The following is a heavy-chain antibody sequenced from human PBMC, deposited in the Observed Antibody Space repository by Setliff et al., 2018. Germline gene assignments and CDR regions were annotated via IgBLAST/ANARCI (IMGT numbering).Heavy chain of an antibody. J-gene: IGHJ4*02. D-gene: IGHD3-22*01. CDR1: GFTFNNCG. V-gene: IGHV3-30*02. CDR2: IEFDGTKI. CDR3: ARGGTDYYDSSGYPDY. Sequence: GGSLRLSCAASGFTFNNCGMHWVRQAPGKGLEWVAFIEFDGTKIYYADSVKGRFTISRDNAKNSLYLQMNSLRAEDTAVYYCARGGTDYYDSSGYPDYWGQGTLVTVSS.